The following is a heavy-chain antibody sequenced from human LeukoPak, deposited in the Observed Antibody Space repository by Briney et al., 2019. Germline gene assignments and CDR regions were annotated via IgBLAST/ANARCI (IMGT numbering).Heavy chain of an antibody. Sequence: PGGSLRLSCEASGFTFSSYSMNWVRQAPGKGLEWVANIKQDGSEKYYVDSVKGRFTISRDNAKNSLYLQMNSLRAEDTAVYYCARAVGTVTTARYYYGMDVWGQGTTVTVSS. CDR1: GFTFSSYS. CDR3: ARAVGTVTTARYYYGMDV. D-gene: IGHD4-11*01. V-gene: IGHV3-7*03. J-gene: IGHJ6*02. CDR2: IKQDGSEK.